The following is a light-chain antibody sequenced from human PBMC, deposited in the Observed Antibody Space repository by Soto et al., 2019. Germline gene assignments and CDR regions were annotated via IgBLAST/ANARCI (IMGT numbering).Light chain of an antibody. CDR2: DAS. J-gene: IGKJ4*01. CDR3: QQYNDGPPLT. V-gene: IGKV3-15*01. Sequence: EIVMTQSPATLYVSPGEGATLSCRASQSVGNKLAWYQQKPDQAPRRLIYDASTRATGVPARFSGSGSGTDFTLTISSLKSEDFAVYYCQQYNDGPPLTFGGGTKVEIK. CDR1: QSVGNK.